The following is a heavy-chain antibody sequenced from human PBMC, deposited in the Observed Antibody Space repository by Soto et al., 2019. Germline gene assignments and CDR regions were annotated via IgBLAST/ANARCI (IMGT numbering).Heavy chain of an antibody. J-gene: IGHJ4*02. CDR2: IYWDDDK. CDR1: GFSLSSTRMA. D-gene: IGHD6-19*01. Sequence: QITLKESGPTLVKPTQTLTLTCTFSGFSLSSTRMAVGWIRQPPGKALEWLALIYWDDDKRYSPFLKSRLTINKETSKNQVVITMSNMDPVDTARYYCAHIVVAGLGYYFDYWGQGTLVTVSS. CDR3: AHIVVAGLGYYFDY. V-gene: IGHV2-5*02.